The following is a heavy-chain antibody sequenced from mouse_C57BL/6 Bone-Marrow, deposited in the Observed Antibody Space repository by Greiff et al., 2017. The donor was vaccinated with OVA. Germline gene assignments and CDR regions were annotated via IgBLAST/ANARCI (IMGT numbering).Heavy chain of an antibody. D-gene: IGHD2-2*01. CDR2: ISSGSSTI. Sequence: EVPRVESGGGLVKPGGSLKLSCAASGFTFSDYGMHWVRQAPEKGLEWVAYISSGSSTIYYAEPVKGRFTISRDNAKNTLFLQMTSLRSEDTAMYYCARDGYGWFAYWGQGTLVTVSA. CDR3: ARDGYGWFAY. CDR1: GFTFSDYG. V-gene: IGHV5-17*01. J-gene: IGHJ3*01.